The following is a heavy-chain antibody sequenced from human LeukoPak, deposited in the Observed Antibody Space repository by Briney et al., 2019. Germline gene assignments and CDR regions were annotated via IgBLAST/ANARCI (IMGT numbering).Heavy chain of an antibody. CDR1: GGSISSSSYY. CDR2: IYYSGST. CDR3: TRHGWCSGGSCYLGAFGY. D-gene: IGHD2-15*01. J-gene: IGHJ4*02. V-gene: IGHV4-39*01. Sequence: PSETLSLTCTVSGGSISSSSYYWGWIRQPPGKGLEWIGSIYYSGSTYYNPSLKSRVTISVDTSKNQFSLKLSSVTAADTAVYYCTRHGWCSGGSCYLGAFGYWGQGTLATVSP.